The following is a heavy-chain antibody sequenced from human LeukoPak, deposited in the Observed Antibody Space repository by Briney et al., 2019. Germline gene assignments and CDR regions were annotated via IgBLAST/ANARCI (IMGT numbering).Heavy chain of an antibody. J-gene: IGHJ4*02. D-gene: IGHD1-20*01. CDR3: ARGLFNGYDNALTPFDH. CDR2: TSYSEGT. CDR1: GGSVSRGGYY. Sequence: SETLSLTCTVSGGSVSRGGYYWNWIRQHPGKGLEWIGFTSYSEGTYYNPSLMSRITISVDRSQNQFSLKMRDVTAADTAVYFCARGLFNGYDNALTPFDHWGLGTLVTVSS. V-gene: IGHV4-31*03.